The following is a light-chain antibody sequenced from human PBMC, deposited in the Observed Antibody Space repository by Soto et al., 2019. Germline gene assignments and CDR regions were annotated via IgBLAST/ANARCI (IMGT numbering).Light chain of an antibody. CDR2: GAS. V-gene: IGKV3-15*01. CDR3: QQYSHWPT. J-gene: IGKJ1*01. CDR1: QSVSTN. Sequence: EVVMTQSPATLSVSPGERATLSCRASQSVSTNLAWYQQRPGQAPRLLIYGASTRASGFPARFSGSGSRTEFILTISSLQSEDFEVYYCQQYSHWPTFGQGTKVEIK.